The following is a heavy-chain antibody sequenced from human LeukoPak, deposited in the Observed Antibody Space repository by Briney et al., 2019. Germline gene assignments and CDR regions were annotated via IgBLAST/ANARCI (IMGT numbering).Heavy chain of an antibody. CDR2: INPNSGGT. CDR3: ARGMGVLVPAATWFDP. Sequence: ASLKVSCKTSGYTFTGYYMHWVRQAPGQGLEWMGWINPNSGGTNYAQKFQGRVTMTRDTSISTAYMELSRLRSDDTAVYYCARGMGVLVPAATWFDPWGQGTLVTVSS. D-gene: IGHD2-2*01. V-gene: IGHV1-2*02. CDR1: GYTFTGYY. J-gene: IGHJ5*02.